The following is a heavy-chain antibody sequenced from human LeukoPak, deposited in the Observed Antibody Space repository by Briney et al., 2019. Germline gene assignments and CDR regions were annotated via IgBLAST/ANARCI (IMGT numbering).Heavy chain of an antibody. CDR2: ISYDGSNK. D-gene: IGHD3-22*01. CDR3: AKSLLTMIVVVTHYYYGMDV. CDR1: GFTFSSYG. V-gene: IGHV3-30*18. J-gene: IGHJ6*02. Sequence: GGSLRLSCAASGFTFSSYGMHWVRQAPGKGLEGVAVISYDGSNKYYADSVKGRFTISRDNSKNTLYLQMNSLRAEDTAVYYCAKSLLTMIVVVTHYYYGMDVWGQGTTVTVSS.